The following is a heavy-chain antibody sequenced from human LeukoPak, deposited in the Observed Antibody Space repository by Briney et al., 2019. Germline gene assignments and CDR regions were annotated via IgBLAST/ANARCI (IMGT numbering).Heavy chain of an antibody. J-gene: IGHJ4*02. CDR3: ARWEYGDYDPYFDY. CDR1: GFTFSSYE. V-gene: IGHV3-48*03. Sequence: GGSLRLSCAASGFTFSSYEMNWVRQAPGKGLEWVSYISSSGSTIYYADSVKGRFTISRDNAKNSLYLQMNSLRAEDTAVYYCARWEYGDYDPYFDYWGQGTLVTVSS. CDR2: ISSSGSTI. D-gene: IGHD4-17*01.